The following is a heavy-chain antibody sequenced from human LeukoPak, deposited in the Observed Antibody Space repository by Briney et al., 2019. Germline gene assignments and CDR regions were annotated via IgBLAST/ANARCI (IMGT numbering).Heavy chain of an antibody. V-gene: IGHV4-34*01. J-gene: IGHJ5*02. D-gene: IGHD6-13*01. CDR1: GGSFSGYY. CDR3: ARERLAAAGRESNWFDP. Sequence: PSETLSLTCAVYGGSFSGYYWSWIRQPPGKGLEWIGEINHSGSTNYNPSLKSRVTISVDTSKNQFPLKLSSVTAADTAVYYCARERLAAAGRESNWFDPWGQGTLVTVSS. CDR2: INHSGST.